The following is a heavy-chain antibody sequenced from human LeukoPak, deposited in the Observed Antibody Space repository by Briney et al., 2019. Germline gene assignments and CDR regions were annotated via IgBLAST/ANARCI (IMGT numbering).Heavy chain of an antibody. CDR1: GGSISSSSYY. Sequence: SETLSLTCTVSGGSISSSSYYWGWIRQPPGKGLEWIGSIYYSGSTYYNPSLKSRVTISVDTSKNQFSLKLSSVTAADTAVYYCARFNGLDSNPDYWGQGTLVTVSS. D-gene: IGHD4-11*01. CDR3: ARFNGLDSNPDY. CDR2: IYYSGST. J-gene: IGHJ4*02. V-gene: IGHV4-39*07.